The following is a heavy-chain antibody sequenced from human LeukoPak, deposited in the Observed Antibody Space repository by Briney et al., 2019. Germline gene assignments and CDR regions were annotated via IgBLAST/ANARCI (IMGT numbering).Heavy chain of an antibody. J-gene: IGHJ4*02. D-gene: IGHD3-10*01. CDR3: ARRSGSKPFDY. V-gene: IGHV4-31*03. CDR1: GGSISSGGYY. CDR2: IYYSGST. Sequence: SQTLSLTCTVSGGSISSGGYYWSWIRQHPGKGLEWIGYIYYSGSTYYNPSLESRVTISVDTSKNQFSLKLSSVTAADTAVYYCARRSGSKPFDYWGQGTLVTVSS.